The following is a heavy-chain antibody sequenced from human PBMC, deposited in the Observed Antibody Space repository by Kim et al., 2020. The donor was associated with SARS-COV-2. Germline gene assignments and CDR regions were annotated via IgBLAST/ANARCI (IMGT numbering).Heavy chain of an antibody. CDR1: GFTFSNAW. Sequence: GGSLRLSCAASGFTFSNAWMTWVRQAPGKGLEWVGRIKRKTDGGTTDYAAPVQGRFTISSSDSKHTLYLQMNSLKTADTADYYYSTSWFGGDGDYEWGQG. CDR3: STSWFGGDGDYE. D-gene: IGHD4-17*01. CDR2: IKRKTDGGTT. J-gene: IGHJ1*01. V-gene: IGHV3-15*01.